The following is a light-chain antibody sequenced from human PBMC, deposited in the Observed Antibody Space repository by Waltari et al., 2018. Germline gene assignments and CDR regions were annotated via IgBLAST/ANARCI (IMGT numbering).Light chain of an antibody. J-gene: IGKJ1*01. CDR2: GSS. V-gene: IGKV3-20*01. CDR3: QHYGTSPKT. Sequence: EIVLTQSPVTLSLSPGEGATLSCRAIQSISSRSLAWYQQKPGQAPRLLIYGSSSRATGIPDRFSGSGSGTDFTLTISRLEPEDFAVYYCQHYGTSPKTFGQGTKVEIK. CDR1: QSISSRS.